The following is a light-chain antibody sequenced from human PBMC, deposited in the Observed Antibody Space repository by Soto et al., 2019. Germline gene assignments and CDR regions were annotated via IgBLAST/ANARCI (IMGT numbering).Light chain of an antibody. Sequence: QAVVTQESSFSVSPGGTVTLTCGLISGSVSTAHNPNWYQQTPGQAPRTLIYSTTTRSSGVPDRFSGSILGNKAALTITGAQADDESDYYCALFMGNGLSVFGTGTKLTVL. CDR3: ALFMGNGLSV. V-gene: IGLV8-61*01. CDR1: SGSVSTAHN. J-gene: IGLJ1*01. CDR2: STT.